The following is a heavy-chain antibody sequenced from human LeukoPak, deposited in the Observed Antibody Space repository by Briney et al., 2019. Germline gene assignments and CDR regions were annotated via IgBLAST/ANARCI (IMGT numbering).Heavy chain of an antibody. CDR3: ARDLNDDYSNYEDWFDP. CDR1: GFSFNTYA. D-gene: IGHD4-11*01. CDR2: ISGSGTNT. Sequence: GGSLRLSCAASGFSFNTYAMNWVRQAPGKGLGWVSGISGSGTNTYYADSVKGRFTISRDNSKNTLYLQMNSLRAEDTAVYYCARDLNDDYSNYEDWFDPWGQGTLVTVSS. V-gene: IGHV3-23*01. J-gene: IGHJ5*02.